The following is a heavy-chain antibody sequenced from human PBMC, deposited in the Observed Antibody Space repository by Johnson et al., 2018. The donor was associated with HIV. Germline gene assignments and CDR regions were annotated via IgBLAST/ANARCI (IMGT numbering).Heavy chain of an antibody. V-gene: IGHV3-11*04. CDR2: ISSSGRTL. CDR3: AREEGNYILTRGDAFDI. J-gene: IGHJ3*02. CDR1: GFIFSDYY. D-gene: IGHD3-9*01. Sequence: QVQLVESGGGVVQPGRSLRLSCAASGFIFSDYYMSWIRQAPGKGLERVSYISSSGRTLDYADSVTGRFTISRDNAKNSLYLQMNSLRAEDTAVYYCAREEGNYILTRGDAFDIWGQGTMVTVSS.